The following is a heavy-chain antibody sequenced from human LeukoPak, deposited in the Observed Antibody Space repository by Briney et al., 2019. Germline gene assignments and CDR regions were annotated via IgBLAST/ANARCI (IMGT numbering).Heavy chain of an antibody. CDR2: IWDDGNNK. D-gene: IGHD3-10*01. CDR1: GFSFSNHG. Sequence: GGSLRLSCAASGFSFSNHGMHWVRQAPGKRLEWVAVIWDDGNNKRYANSVNGRFTISRDNSENTPYLQMNGLTAEDTAMYYCARDSYQDYYGRFDPWGQGTLVIVSS. CDR3: ARDSYQDYYGRFDP. V-gene: IGHV3-33*01. J-gene: IGHJ5*02.